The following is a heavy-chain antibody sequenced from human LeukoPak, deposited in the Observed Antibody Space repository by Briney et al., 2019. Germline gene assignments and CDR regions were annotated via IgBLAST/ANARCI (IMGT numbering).Heavy chain of an antibody. J-gene: IGHJ5*02. Sequence: SETLSLTCTVSGYSISSGYYWGWIRQPPGKGLEWIGSIYHSGSTYYNPSLKSRVTISVDTSKNQFSLKLSSVTAADTAVYYCARDQYRSSSGWFDPWGQGTLVTVSS. CDR1: GYSISSGYY. CDR2: IYHSGST. CDR3: ARDQYRSSSGWFDP. D-gene: IGHD6-6*01. V-gene: IGHV4-38-2*02.